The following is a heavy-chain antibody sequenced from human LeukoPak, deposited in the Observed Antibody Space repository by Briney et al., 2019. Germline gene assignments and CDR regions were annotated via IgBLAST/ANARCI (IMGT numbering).Heavy chain of an antibody. V-gene: IGHV4-39*01. CDR2: IYYSGTT. Sequence: SETLSLTCTVSGGSISSSDYFWGWIRQPPGKGLEWIASIYYSGTTHYNPSHQSRVTMSVDTSKNQFSLKLSSVTAADTAVYYCARVNLQGVPSPWGQGILVTVSS. CDR3: ARVNLQGVPSP. D-gene: IGHD3-16*01. J-gene: IGHJ5*02. CDR1: GGSISSSDYF.